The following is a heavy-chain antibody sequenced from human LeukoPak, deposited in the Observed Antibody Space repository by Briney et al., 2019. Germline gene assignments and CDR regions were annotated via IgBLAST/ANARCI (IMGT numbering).Heavy chain of an antibody. CDR3: ARGCDIVVPAAIENYYYGMDV. D-gene: IGHD2-2*01. CDR1: GGSFSGYY. J-gene: IGHJ6*02. V-gene: IGHV4-34*01. CDR2: INHSGST. Sequence: PSETLSLTCAVYGGSFSGYYWSWIRQPPGKGLEWIGEINHSGSTNYNPSLKSRVTISVDTSKNQFSLKLSSVTAADTAVYYCARGCDIVVPAAIENYYYGMDVWGQGTTVTVSS.